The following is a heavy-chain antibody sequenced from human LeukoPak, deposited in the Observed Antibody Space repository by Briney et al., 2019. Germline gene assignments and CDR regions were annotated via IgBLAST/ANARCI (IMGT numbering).Heavy chain of an antibody. J-gene: IGHJ4*02. V-gene: IGHV3-48*03. CDR3: ARDRQYSGYHFDY. CDR1: GFTFSSYE. CDR2: ISSSGSTI. Sequence: GGSLRLSCAASGFTFSSYEMNWVRQAPGKGLEWVSYISSSGSTIYYADSVKGRFTISRDNAKNSLYLQMNSLGAEDTAVYYCARDRQYSGYHFDYWGQGTLVTVSS. D-gene: IGHD5-12*01.